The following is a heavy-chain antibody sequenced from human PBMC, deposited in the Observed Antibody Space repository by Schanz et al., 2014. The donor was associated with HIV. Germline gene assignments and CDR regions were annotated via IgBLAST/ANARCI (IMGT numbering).Heavy chain of an antibody. CDR2: IDSDGESK. D-gene: IGHD3-3*01. V-gene: IGHV3-11*01. CDR3: AREAYYFDFWNGQYYYYGLDV. CDR1: GFIFNGYY. Sequence: QVQLVESGGGLVEPGGSLRLSCEASGFIFNGYYLTWIRQAPGKGLEWVSSIDSDGESKFYTDSVEGRFTVSRDNAKNSLFLQMNSLRVEDTAVYYCAREAYYFDFWNGQYYYYGLDVWGQGTTVTVSS. J-gene: IGHJ6*02.